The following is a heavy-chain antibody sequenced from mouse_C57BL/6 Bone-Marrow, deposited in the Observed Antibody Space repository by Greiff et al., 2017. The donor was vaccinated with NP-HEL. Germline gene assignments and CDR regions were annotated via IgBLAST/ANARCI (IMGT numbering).Heavy chain of an antibody. CDR3: ARDYGSTYYYAMDY. CDR1: GYTFTSYW. V-gene: IGHV1-64*01. Sequence: QVQLQQPGAELVKPGASVKLSCKASGYTFTSYWMHWVKQRPGQGLGWIGMIHPNSGSTNYNEKFKSKATLTVDKSSSTAYMQLSSLTSEDSAVYYCARDYGSTYYYAMDYWGQGTSVTVSS. J-gene: IGHJ4*01. CDR2: IHPNSGST. D-gene: IGHD1-1*01.